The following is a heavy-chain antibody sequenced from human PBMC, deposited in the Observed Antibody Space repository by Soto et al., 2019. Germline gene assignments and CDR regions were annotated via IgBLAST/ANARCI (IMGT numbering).Heavy chain of an antibody. V-gene: IGHV4-34*01. CDR1: GGSFSGYY. J-gene: IGHJ6*02. D-gene: IGHD3-10*01. CDR3: ARRNMVRGVKGYGMDV. CDR2: INHSGST. Sequence: PSETLSLTCAVYGGSFSGYYWSWIRQPPGKGLEWIGEINHSGSTNYNPSLKSRVTISVDTSKNQFSLKLSSVTAADTAVYYCARRNMVRGVKGYGMDVWGQGTTVTVSS.